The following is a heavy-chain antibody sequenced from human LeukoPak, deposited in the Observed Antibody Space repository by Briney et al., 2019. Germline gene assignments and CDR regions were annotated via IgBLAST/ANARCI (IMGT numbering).Heavy chain of an antibody. CDR2: INPSGGST. D-gene: IGHD3-10*01. CDR3: ARGGGYRITMVRGAYYGMDV. Sequence: ASVKVSCKASGYTFTSYYMHWVRQAPGQGLEWMGIINPSGGSTSYAQKFQGRVTMTRDTSTSTVYMELSSLRSEDTAVYYCARGGGYRITMVRGAYYGMDVWGQGTTVTVSS. V-gene: IGHV1-46*01. CDR1: GYTFTSYY. J-gene: IGHJ6*02.